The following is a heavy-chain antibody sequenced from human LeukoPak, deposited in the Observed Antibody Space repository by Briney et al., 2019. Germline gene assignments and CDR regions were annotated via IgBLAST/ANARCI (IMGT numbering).Heavy chain of an antibody. Sequence: GGSLRLSCAASGFTFSSYSMNWVRQAPGKGLEWVSSITSSSIHTFYADSVKSRFTISRDNAKNSLYLQMNSLRAEDTAVYYCARDRGYLTFDIWGQGTMVTVSS. D-gene: IGHD6-13*01. V-gene: IGHV3-21*01. J-gene: IGHJ3*02. CDR3: ARDRGYLTFDI. CDR1: GFTFSSYS. CDR2: ITSSSIHT.